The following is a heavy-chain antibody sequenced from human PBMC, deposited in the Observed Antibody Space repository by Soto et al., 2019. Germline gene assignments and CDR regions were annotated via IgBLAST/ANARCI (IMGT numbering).Heavy chain of an antibody. CDR1: GGSISSYY. J-gene: IGHJ4*02. Sequence: SETLSLTCTVSGGSISSYYWSWIRQPPGKGLEWIGYIYYSGSTNYNPSLKSRVTISVDTSKNQFSLKLSSVTAADTAVYYCARETPGYSSSWTKFDYWGQGTLVTVS. V-gene: IGHV4-59*01. D-gene: IGHD6-13*01. CDR3: ARETPGYSSSWTKFDY. CDR2: IYYSGST.